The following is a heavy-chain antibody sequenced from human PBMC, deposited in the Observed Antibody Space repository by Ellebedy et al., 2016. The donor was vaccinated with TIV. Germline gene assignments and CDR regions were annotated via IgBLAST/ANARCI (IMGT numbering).Heavy chain of an antibody. V-gene: IGHV4-38-2*02. Sequence: SETLSLTCTVSGGSISSYYWGWIRQPPGKGLEWIGSIYHSGSTYYNPSLKSRVTISVDTSKNQFSLKLSSVTAADTAVYYCASRSTKSYYDILTGYYRDYWGQGTLVTVSS. CDR1: GGSISSYY. CDR3: ASRSTKSYYDILTGYYRDY. D-gene: IGHD3-9*01. CDR2: IYHSGST. J-gene: IGHJ4*02.